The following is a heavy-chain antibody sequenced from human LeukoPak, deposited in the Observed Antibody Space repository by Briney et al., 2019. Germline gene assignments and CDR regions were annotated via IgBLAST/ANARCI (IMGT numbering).Heavy chain of an antibody. J-gene: IGHJ4*02. CDR2: ISSSGSTI. V-gene: IGHV3-48*03. CDR1: GFTFSSYE. Sequence: GGSLRLSCAASGFTFSSYEMNWVRQAPGKGLEWVSYISSSGSTIYYADSVEGRFTISRDNAKNSLYLQMNSLRAEDTAVYYCARGGSSSWYSQDYFDYWGQGTLVTVSS. CDR3: ARGGSSSWYSQDYFDY. D-gene: IGHD6-13*01.